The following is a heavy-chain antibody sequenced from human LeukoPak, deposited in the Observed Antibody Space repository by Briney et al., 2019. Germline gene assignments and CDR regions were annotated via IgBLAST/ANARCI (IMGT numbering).Heavy chain of an antibody. D-gene: IGHD4-23*01. Sequence: GGSLRLSCAASGFTFSSYWMHWVRQAPGKGLVWVSRINSDDSSTSYADSVKGRFTITRDNAKNTLYLQMNSLRDEDTAVYYCARGAMTTVVDFDYWGQGTLVTVSS. V-gene: IGHV3-74*01. J-gene: IGHJ4*02. CDR2: INSDDSST. CDR1: GFTFSSYW. CDR3: ARGAMTTVVDFDY.